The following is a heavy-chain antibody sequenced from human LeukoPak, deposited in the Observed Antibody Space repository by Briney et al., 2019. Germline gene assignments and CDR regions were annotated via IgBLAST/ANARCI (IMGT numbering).Heavy chain of an antibody. J-gene: IGHJ6*02. Sequence: GGSLRLSCAASGFTFSGYWMSWVRQAPGRGLEWVANIKQDGSENYYVDSVKGRFTISRDNAKNSLYLQMNSLRAEDTAVYYCARDEMATSYPYYYYGMDVWGQGTTVTVSS. CDR1: GFTFSGYW. V-gene: IGHV3-7*01. CDR2: IKQDGSEN. D-gene: IGHD5-24*01. CDR3: ARDEMATSYPYYYYGMDV.